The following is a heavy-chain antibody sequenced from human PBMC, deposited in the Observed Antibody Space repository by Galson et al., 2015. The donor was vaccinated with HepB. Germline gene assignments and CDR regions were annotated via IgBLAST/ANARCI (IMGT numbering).Heavy chain of an antibody. J-gene: IGHJ6*02. CDR2: ISSNSDYI. V-gene: IGHV3-21*01. CDR1: GFTFRTYS. D-gene: IGHD3-3*01. CDR3: ARVGASDFWSAYYSARSSYYYYGMDV. Sequence: SLRLSCAASGFTFRTYSMNWVRQAPGKGLEWVSSISSNSDYIYYADSVKGRFTISRDYAKSSLYLQMKNLRAEDTAVYYCARVGASDFWSAYYSARSSYYYYGMDVWGRGTTVTVSS.